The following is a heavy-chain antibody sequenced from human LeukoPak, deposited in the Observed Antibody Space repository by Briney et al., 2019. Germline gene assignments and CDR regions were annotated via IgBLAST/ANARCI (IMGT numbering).Heavy chain of an antibody. CDR2: ISAYNGNT. V-gene: IGHV1-18*01. CDR3: ARGQDIVDYFDY. Sequence: ASVKVSCKASGYTFTSYGISWVRQAPGQGLEWMGWISAYNGNTNYVQRLQGRVTMTTDTSTSTAYMELRSLRSDDTAVYYCARGQDIVDYFDYWGQGTLVTVSS. J-gene: IGHJ4*02. D-gene: IGHD5-12*01. CDR1: GYTFTSYG.